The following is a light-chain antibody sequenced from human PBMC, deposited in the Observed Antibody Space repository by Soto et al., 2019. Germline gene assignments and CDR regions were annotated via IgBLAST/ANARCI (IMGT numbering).Light chain of an antibody. V-gene: IGKV3-15*01. J-gene: IGKJ5*01. CDR3: QQYYNWPRT. Sequence: IVMPQSPATLSVSPGERATLSCRASENIYTNLAWYQQKPGQAPRLLFYGASTRATGLPARFSGTGSGTEFTLTINSLQAEDSAVYYCQQYYNWPRTFGQGTRLEI. CDR2: GAS. CDR1: ENIYTN.